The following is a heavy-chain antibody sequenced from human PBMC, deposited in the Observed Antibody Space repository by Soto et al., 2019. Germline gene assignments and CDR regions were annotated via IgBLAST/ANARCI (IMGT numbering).Heavy chain of an antibody. CDR3: TTMIVVDNDAFDI. V-gene: IGHV3-15*01. D-gene: IGHD3-22*01. CDR1: GFTFSNAW. J-gene: IGHJ3*02. Sequence: GGSLRLSCAASGFTFSNAWMSWVRQAPGKGLEWVGRIKSKTDGGTTDYAAPVKGRFTISRDDSKNTLYLQMNSLKTEDTAVYYCTTMIVVDNDAFDIWGQGTMVTVSS. CDR2: IKSKTDGGTT.